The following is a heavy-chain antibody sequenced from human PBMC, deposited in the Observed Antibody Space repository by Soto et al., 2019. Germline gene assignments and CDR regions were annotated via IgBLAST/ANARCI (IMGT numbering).Heavy chain of an antibody. CDR2: ISSSGSTI. V-gene: IGHV3-48*03. Sequence: EVQLLESGGGLVQPGGSLRLSCAASGFTFSSYEMNWVRQAPGKGLEWVSYISSSGSTIYYADSVKGRFTISRDNAKNSLYLQMNSLRAEDTAVYYCARSTYYYDSSGYYSLPYFDYWGQGTLVTVSS. CDR1: GFTFSSYE. J-gene: IGHJ4*02. CDR3: ARSTYYYDSSGYYSLPYFDY. D-gene: IGHD3-22*01.